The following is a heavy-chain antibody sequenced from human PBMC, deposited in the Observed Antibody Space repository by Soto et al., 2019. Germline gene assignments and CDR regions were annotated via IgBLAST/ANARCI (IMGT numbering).Heavy chain of an antibody. J-gene: IGHJ3*02. CDR1: GGTFSSYT. Sequence: GASVKVSCKASGGTFSSYTISWVRQAPGQGLEWMGRIIPILGIANYAQKFQGRVTITADKSTSTAYMELSSLRSEDTAVYYCARRRYYDSSGYYRDAFDIWGQGTMVTVSS. D-gene: IGHD3-22*01. V-gene: IGHV1-69*02. CDR2: IIPILGIA. CDR3: ARRRYYDSSGYYRDAFDI.